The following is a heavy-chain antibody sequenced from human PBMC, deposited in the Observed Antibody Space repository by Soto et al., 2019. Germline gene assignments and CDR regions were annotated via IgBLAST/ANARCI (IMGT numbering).Heavy chain of an antibody. D-gene: IGHD2-2*01. CDR2: IIPLFGTA. Sequence: ASVKVSCKASGGTLTISSHGISWVRQAPGQGLEWMGGIIPLFGTANYAQKFQGRVTITADESTRTAYMELSSLTSEDTAVYYCARDGGFVVVPADYYYGMDVWGQGTTVTVSS. V-gene: IGHV1-69*13. CDR3: ARDGGFVVVPADYYYGMDV. CDR1: GGTLTISSHG. J-gene: IGHJ6*02.